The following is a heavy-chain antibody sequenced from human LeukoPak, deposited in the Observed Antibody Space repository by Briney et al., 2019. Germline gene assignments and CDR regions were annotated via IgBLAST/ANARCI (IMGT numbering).Heavy chain of an antibody. Sequence: SETLSLTCTVSGGSISSTDYYWGWIRQPPGKGLEWIGIIHYSGSTYYNPSLESRVALSVDTSKRQFSLKLSSVTAADTAVYYCARALGSSGYGWFDPWGQGTLVTVSS. V-gene: IGHV4-39*01. CDR2: IHYSGST. CDR1: GGSISSTDYY. CDR3: ARALGSSGYGWFDP. D-gene: IGHD3-22*01. J-gene: IGHJ5*02.